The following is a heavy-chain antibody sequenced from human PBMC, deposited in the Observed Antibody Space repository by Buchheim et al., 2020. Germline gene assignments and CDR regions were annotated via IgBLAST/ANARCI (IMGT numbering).Heavy chain of an antibody. Sequence: EVQLVESGGGLVQPGGSLRLSCAASGFTFSSYWTHWVRQDPGKGLVWVSRINSDGSSTSYADSVKGRFTISKDNTTNTLYLQMNSLRAEDTAVYYCARDIVVVPAAMFLYYYYGMDVWGQGTT. CDR2: INSDGSST. CDR1: GFTFSSYW. J-gene: IGHJ6*02. V-gene: IGHV3-74*01. D-gene: IGHD2-2*01. CDR3: ARDIVVVPAAMFLYYYYGMDV.